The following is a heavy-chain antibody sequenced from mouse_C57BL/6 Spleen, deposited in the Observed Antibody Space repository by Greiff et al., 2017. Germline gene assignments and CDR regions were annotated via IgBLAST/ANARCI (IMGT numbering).Heavy chain of an antibody. Sequence: EVNVVESGGGLVKPGGSLKLSCAASGFTFSSYAMSWVRQTPEKRLEWVATISDGGSYTYYPDNVKGRFTISRDNAKNNLYLQMSHLKSEDTAMYYCARDGRKTGFAYWGQGTLVTVSA. CDR3: ARDGRKTGFAY. CDR1: GFTFSSYA. D-gene: IGHD3-2*01. CDR2: ISDGGSYT. V-gene: IGHV5-4*01. J-gene: IGHJ3*01.